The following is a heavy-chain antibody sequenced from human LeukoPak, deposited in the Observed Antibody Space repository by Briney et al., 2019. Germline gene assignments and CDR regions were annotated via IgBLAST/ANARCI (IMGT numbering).Heavy chain of an antibody. Sequence: PSETLSLTCTVSGGSISSNSHYWSWIRQPAGKGLEWIGRIYNSENTNYNPSLKSRVTISVDTSKNQFSLKLSSVTAADTAVYYCASMPATYNYYYYYMDVWGKGTTVTVSS. J-gene: IGHJ6*03. V-gene: IGHV4-61*02. CDR1: GGSISSNSHY. D-gene: IGHD1-26*01. CDR3: ASMPATYNYYYYYMDV. CDR2: IYNSENT.